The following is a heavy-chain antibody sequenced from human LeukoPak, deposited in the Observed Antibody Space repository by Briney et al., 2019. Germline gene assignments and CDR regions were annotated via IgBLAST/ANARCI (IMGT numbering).Heavy chain of an antibody. Sequence: GASVKISCKASGYTFTDYAMHWVRQAPGQRLEWMGWINAGNGNTKYSQKFQGRVTITRDTSASTAYMELSSLRSEDTAVYYCASRTGIGAADAFDTWGQGTMVTVSS. V-gene: IGHV1-3*01. D-gene: IGHD7-27*01. CDR2: INAGNGNT. J-gene: IGHJ3*02. CDR3: ASRTGIGAADAFDT. CDR1: GYTFTDYA.